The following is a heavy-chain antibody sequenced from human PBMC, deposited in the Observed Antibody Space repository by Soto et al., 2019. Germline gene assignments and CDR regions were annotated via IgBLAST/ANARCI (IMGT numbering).Heavy chain of an antibody. J-gene: IGHJ4*02. CDR2: ISSHNGNT. CDR1: GSSITAYG. Sequence: VQLVQSGDEVKQPGASVKVSCKASGSSITAYGISWVRQAPGQGLEWMAWISSHNGNTYYAQNLQGRVTMTTDTSTSTAYMELRSLRSDDTAVYYCASSSIAAAGPFDYWGQGALVTVSS. V-gene: IGHV1-18*01. CDR3: ASSSIAAAGPFDY. D-gene: IGHD6-13*01.